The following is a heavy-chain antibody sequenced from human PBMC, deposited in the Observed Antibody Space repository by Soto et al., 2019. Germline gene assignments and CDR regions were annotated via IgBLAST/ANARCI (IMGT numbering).Heavy chain of an antibody. D-gene: IGHD4-17*01. J-gene: IGHJ5*02. CDR3: ARVWTTVTNWFDP. V-gene: IGHV4-4*02. CDR1: GGSISSTNW. Sequence: QVQLQESGPGLVKPSGTLSLTCAVSGGSISSTNWWSWVRQPPGKGLEWIGEIYHSGSTNYNPSPKSRVTMSVDKSRNQFSLKLSSVTAADTAVYYCARVWTTVTNWFDPWGQGTLVTVSS. CDR2: IYHSGST.